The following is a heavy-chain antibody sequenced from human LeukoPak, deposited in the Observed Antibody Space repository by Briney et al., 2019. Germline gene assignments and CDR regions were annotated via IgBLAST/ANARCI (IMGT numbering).Heavy chain of an antibody. CDR3: AREDAKFWGSSDY. V-gene: IGHV3-7*01. D-gene: IGHD3-16*01. CDR1: GFTFSSYA. J-gene: IGHJ4*02. CDR2: IKQDGSEK. Sequence: GGSLRLSCAASGFTFSSYAMSWVRQAPGKGLEWVANIKQDGSEKYYVDSVKGRFTISRDNAKNSLYLQMNSLRAEDTAVYYCAREDAKFWGSSDYWGQGTLVTVSS.